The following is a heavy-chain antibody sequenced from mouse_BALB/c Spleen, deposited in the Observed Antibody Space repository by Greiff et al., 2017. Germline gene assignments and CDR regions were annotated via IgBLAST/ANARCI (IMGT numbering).Heavy chain of an antibody. CDR3: ARSCSDYVDYYAMDY. J-gene: IGHJ4*01. Sequence: QVQLQQSGAELAKPGASVTLSCKASGYTFTSYWMHWVQQRPGQGLEWIGYINPSTGYTEYNQKFKDKSTLTADESSSTAYMQQSSLTSEDSAVYYCARSCSDYVDYYAMDYWGQGTSVTVSS. V-gene: IGHV1-7*01. CDR2: INPSTGYT. CDR1: GYTFTSYW. D-gene: IGHD3-1*01.